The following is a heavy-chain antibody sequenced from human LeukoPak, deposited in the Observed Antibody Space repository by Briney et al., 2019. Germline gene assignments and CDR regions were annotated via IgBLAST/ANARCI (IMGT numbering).Heavy chain of an antibody. CDR2: ISGSGDST. V-gene: IGHV3-23*01. J-gene: IGHJ4*02. Sequence: GGSLRLSCAASGFTFSSYAMSWVRQAPGKGLEWVSAISGSGDSTYYGDSVKGRFTISRDNSKNTLYLQMNSLRAEDTAVHYCAKTRPLDSSSWSHGDYWGQGTLVTVSS. D-gene: IGHD6-13*01. CDR3: AKTRPLDSSSWSHGDY. CDR1: GFTFSSYA.